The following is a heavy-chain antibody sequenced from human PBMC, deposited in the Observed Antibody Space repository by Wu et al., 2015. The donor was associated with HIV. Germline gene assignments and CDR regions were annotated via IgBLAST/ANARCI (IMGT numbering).Heavy chain of an antibody. CDR1: GGTFSSYT. J-gene: IGHJ4*02. CDR2: IIPLFGTT. D-gene: IGHD5-24*01. Sequence: QVQLVQSGAEVKKPGSSVTVSCKASGGTFSSYTITWVRQAPGQGLEWMGRIIPLFGTTNYAQKFQGRVTITADESTSTAYMDLSSLRSEDTAVYYCAKGATLSALRYWGQGTLVTVSS. V-gene: IGHV1-69*15. CDR3: AKGATLSALRY.